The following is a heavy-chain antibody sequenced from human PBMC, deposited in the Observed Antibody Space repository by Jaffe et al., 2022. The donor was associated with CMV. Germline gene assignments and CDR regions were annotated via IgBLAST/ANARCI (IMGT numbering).Heavy chain of an antibody. CDR2: IYYSGST. D-gene: IGHD1-26*01. CDR3: ARVGLQGSYYYYYYMDV. J-gene: IGHJ6*03. Sequence: QVQLQESGPGLVKPSETLSLTCTVSGGSISSYYWSWIRQPPGKGLEWIGYIYYSGSTNYNPSLKSRVTISVDTSKNQFSLKLSSVTAADTAVYYCARVGLQGSYYYYYYMDVWGKGTTVTVSS. CDR1: GGSISSYY. V-gene: IGHV4-59*01.